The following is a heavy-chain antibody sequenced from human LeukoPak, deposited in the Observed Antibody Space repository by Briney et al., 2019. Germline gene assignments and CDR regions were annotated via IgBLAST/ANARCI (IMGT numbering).Heavy chain of an antibody. CDR1: GFTVSSNY. D-gene: IGHD2-2*01. V-gene: IGHV3-66*01. CDR2: IYSGGST. J-gene: IGHJ6*03. CDR3: ARGQGIVVVPADYYYMDV. Sequence: GGSLRLSCAASGFTVSSNYMSWVRQAPGKGLEWVSVIYSGGSTYYADSVKGRFTISRDNSKNTLYLRMNSLRAEDTAVYYCARGQGIVVVPADYYYMDVWGKGTTVTISS.